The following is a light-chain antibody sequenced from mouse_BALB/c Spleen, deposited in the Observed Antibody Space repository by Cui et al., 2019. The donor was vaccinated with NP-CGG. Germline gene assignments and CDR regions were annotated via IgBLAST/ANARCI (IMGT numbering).Light chain of an antibody. J-gene: IGLJ1*01. CDR1: TGAVTTSNY. CDR3: ALWYSNHWV. V-gene: IGLV1*01. Sequence: QAVVTKESALTTSPGETVTLTCRSSTGAVTTSNYPNWVQEKPDHLFTGLIGGTNNRAPGVPARFSGSLIGDKAALTITGAQTEDEAIYFCALWYSNHWVFGGGTKLTVL. CDR2: GTN.